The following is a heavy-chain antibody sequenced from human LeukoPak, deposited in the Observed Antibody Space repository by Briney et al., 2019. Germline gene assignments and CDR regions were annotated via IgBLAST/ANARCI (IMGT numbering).Heavy chain of an antibody. V-gene: IGHV4-38-2*02. J-gene: IGHJ6*03. Sequence: PSETLSLTCTVSGYSISSGYYWGWIRQPPGKGLEWIGEINHSGSTNYNPSHKSRVTISVDTSKNQFSLKLSSVTAADTAVYYCARFVYYYMDVWGKGTTVTISS. CDR2: INHSGST. CDR1: GYSISSGYY. CDR3: ARFVYYYMDV.